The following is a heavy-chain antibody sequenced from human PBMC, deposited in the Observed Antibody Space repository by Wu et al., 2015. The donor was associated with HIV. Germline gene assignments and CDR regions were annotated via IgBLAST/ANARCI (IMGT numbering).Heavy chain of an antibody. J-gene: IGHJ3*01. CDR3: ARTLTAPAPRHAFDL. CDR2: INPSDGHT. CDR1: GYPFIRDY. D-gene: IGHD2-15*01. V-gene: IGHV1-46*01. Sequence: QEQLVQSGAEVKKPGASVILSCKTSGYPFIRDYIHWVRQTPGQGLQWMAIINPSDGHTTYAQRFQGRVTLTRDTSTSTVYMKLSSLRSDDTAMYYCARTLTAPAPRHAFDLWGQGHWSPSLQ.